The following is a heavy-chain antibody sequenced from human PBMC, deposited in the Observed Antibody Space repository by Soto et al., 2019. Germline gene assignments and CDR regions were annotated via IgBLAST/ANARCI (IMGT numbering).Heavy chain of an antibody. J-gene: IGHJ4*02. V-gene: IGHV1-46*04. CDR3: ARGGHVVVVTAALDY. CDR1: GDTFTDYY. Sequence: QVQLVQSGAEVKKPGASVKVSCKASGDTFTDYYIHWARQAPGQGLEWMGTVNPSGGHTTYAQHLLGRVTMTRDTSTSTCYMERTSLTSEDTAVYYCARGGHVVVVTAALDYWGQGTLVTVSS. CDR2: VNPSGGHT. D-gene: IGHD2-21*02.